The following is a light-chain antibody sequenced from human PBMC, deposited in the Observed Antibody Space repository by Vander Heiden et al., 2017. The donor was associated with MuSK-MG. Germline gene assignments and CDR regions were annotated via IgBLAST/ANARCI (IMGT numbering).Light chain of an antibody. Sequence: QSVLTPPPPVSGAPWQRVTISCTGSSSTIGAGYDVHWYQQLPGTAPKLLIYGNSNRPSGVPDRFSGSKSGTSASLAITGLQAEDEADYYCQSYDSSLSGLYVVFGGGTKLTVL. CDR2: GNS. V-gene: IGLV1-40*01. CDR3: QSYDSSLSGLYVV. J-gene: IGLJ2*01. CDR1: SSTIGAGYD.